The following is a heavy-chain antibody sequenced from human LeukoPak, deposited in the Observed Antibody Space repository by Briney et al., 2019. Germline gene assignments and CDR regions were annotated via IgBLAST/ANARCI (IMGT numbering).Heavy chain of an antibody. CDR1: GGSISSYY. V-gene: IGHV4-4*07. J-gene: IGHJ4*02. Sequence: SETLSLTCTVSGGSISSYYWSWIRQPAGKGLEWIGRIYTSGSTNYNPSLKSRVTMSVDTSKNQFSLKLSSVTAADTAVYYCARDSHCTNGVCYNSPFDYWGQGTLVTVSS. CDR3: ARDSHCTNGVCYNSPFDY. D-gene: IGHD2-8*01. CDR2: IYTSGST.